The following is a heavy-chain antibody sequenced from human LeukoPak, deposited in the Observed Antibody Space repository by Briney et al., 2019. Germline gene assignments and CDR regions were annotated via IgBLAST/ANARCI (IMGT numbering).Heavy chain of an antibody. CDR1: GASINSYY. CDR3: ARHEYSGSYYGLSWFDP. D-gene: IGHD1-26*01. V-gene: IGHV4-39*01. Sequence: PSETLSLTCTVSGASINSYYWSWIRQPPGKGLEWIASIYYSGSTYYNPSLKSRVTISVDTSKNQLSLKLSSLTAADTAVYYCARHEYSGSYYGLSWFDPWGQGTLVTVSS. J-gene: IGHJ5*02. CDR2: IYYSGST.